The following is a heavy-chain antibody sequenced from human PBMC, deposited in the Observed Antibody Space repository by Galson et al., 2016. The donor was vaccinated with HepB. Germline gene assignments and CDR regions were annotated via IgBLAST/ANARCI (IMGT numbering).Heavy chain of an antibody. J-gene: IGHJ6*02. Sequence: QSGAEAKEPGESLKISCQGLGSNFANYWISWVRQVPGKGLEWMGAMYPGDFETWYATSVQGHATISADKSINTAYLRWTSLKASDTAIYYCARHGTGRYWHGMDVWGQGIPVTVS. CDR1: GSNFANYW. CDR3: ARHGTGRYWHGMDV. D-gene: IGHD1-1*01. V-gene: IGHV5-51*01. CDR2: MYPGDFET.